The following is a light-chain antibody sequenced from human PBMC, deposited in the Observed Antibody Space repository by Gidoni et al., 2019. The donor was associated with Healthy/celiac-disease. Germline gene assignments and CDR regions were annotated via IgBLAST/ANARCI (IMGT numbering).Light chain of an antibody. V-gene: IGLV1-40*01. CDR1: FSNIGAGYA. J-gene: IGLJ2*01. Sequence: QSVLTQPPSFSGAPGQTVTISCTWSFSNIGAGYAVHWYQQIPGTAPKLLIFDNNHRPAGVPDRFSGSKSGPSASLAIIGLQTEDEADYYCQSFDNSLSSSVVFGGGTRLTVL. CDR3: QSFDNSLSSSVV. CDR2: DNN.